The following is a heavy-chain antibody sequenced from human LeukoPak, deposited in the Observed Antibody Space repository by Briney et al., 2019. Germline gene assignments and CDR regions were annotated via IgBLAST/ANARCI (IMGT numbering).Heavy chain of an antibody. Sequence: ASVKVSCKASGHTFTGYYMHWVRQAPGQGLEWMGWINPNSGGTNYAQKFQGRVTMTRDTSISTAYMELSRLRSDDTAVYYCARVPYDSSGSIDYWGQGTLVTVPS. CDR1: GHTFTGYY. D-gene: IGHD3-22*01. CDR2: INPNSGGT. J-gene: IGHJ4*02. V-gene: IGHV1-2*02. CDR3: ARVPYDSSGSIDY.